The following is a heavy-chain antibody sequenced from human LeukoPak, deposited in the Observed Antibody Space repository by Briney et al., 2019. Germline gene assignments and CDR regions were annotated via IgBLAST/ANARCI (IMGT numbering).Heavy chain of an antibody. CDR3: AREMRYYYYGMDV. Sequence: GGSLRLSCAASGFTFDDYAMHWVRQAPGKGLEWVSGISWNSGSIGYADSVKGRFTISRHNSKNTLYLQMNSLRAEDTAVYYCAREMRYYYYGMDVWGQGTTVTVSS. CDR1: GFTFDDYA. D-gene: IGHD5-24*01. CDR2: ISWNSGSI. V-gene: IGHV3-9*01. J-gene: IGHJ6*02.